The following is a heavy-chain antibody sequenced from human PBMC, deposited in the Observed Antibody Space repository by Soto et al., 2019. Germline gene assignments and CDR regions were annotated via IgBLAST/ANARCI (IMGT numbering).Heavy chain of an antibody. CDR2: INPNSGNI. CDR1: GNTFTSYD. D-gene: IGHD3-10*01. Sequence: ASVKVSCKASGNTFTSYDINWVRQATGHGLEWMGWINPNSGNIGYAQKFQGRVTMTRDTAIRTAYMEVSRLRSDDTAVYYCARGRASGSYYRFDYWGQGTLVTVSS. V-gene: IGHV1-8*01. J-gene: IGHJ4*02. CDR3: ARGRASGSYYRFDY.